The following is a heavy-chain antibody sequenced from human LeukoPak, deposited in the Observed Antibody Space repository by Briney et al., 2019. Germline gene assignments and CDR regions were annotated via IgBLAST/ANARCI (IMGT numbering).Heavy chain of an antibody. Sequence: SETLSLTCAVSGGSISSGGYSWSWIRQPPGKGLEWIGYIYHTGSTYYNPSLKSRVTISVDRSKNQFSLKLSSVTAADTAVYYCARANSGYSYGHTLNGWGQGTLVTVSS. D-gene: IGHD5-18*01. V-gene: IGHV4-30-2*01. CDR3: ARANSGYSYGHTLNG. J-gene: IGHJ4*02. CDR2: IYHTGST. CDR1: GGSISSGGYS.